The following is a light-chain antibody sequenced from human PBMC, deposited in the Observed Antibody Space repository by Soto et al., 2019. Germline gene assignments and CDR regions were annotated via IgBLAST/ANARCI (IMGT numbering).Light chain of an antibody. Sequence: EIVMTQSPATLSVSPGERATLSCRASQSVSSNLARYQQKPGQAPRLFMYDASTRATGIPARFSGSGSGTEFSLTISSLQSEDFAVYYCQQYNNWWTFGQGTKVEIK. CDR1: QSVSSN. CDR3: QQYNNWWT. CDR2: DAS. J-gene: IGKJ1*01. V-gene: IGKV3-15*01.